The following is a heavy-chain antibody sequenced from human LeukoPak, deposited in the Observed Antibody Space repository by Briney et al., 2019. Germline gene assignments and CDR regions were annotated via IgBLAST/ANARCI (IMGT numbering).Heavy chain of an antibody. D-gene: IGHD1-26*01. CDR1: GNSVTPYY. CDR2: GDHFGGA. J-gene: IGHJ4*02. V-gene: IGHV4-59*02. CDR3: ARLSDLYNGTYLLDS. Sequence: SETLSLTCTVSGNSVTPYYWSWIRQPPGKGLEWIGYGDHFGGAIYNPSLKSRVTISVDSSKNQFSLRLTSVTAADTAVYHCARLSDLYNGTYLLDSWSQGTLVTVSS.